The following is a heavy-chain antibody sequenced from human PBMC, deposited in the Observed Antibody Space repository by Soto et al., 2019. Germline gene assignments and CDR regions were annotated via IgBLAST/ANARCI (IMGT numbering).Heavy chain of an antibody. CDR1: GFTFSSYA. Sequence: EVQLLESGGGLVQPGGSLRLSCAASGFTFSSYAMNWVRQAPGKGLEWVSAISGSGGSTYYADSVKGRFTISRDNSKNTLYLQMNSLRADDTAVYYCAKLGERLNGMDVWGQGTTVTVSS. CDR2: ISGSGGST. V-gene: IGHV3-23*01. J-gene: IGHJ6*02. D-gene: IGHD6-25*01. CDR3: AKLGERLNGMDV.